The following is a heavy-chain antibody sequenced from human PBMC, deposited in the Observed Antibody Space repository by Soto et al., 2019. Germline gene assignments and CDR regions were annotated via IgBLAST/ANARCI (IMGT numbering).Heavy chain of an antibody. J-gene: IGHJ3*02. Sequence: SVKVSCKASGGTFSSYAISWVRQAPGQGLEWMGGINPNDGTTNYAQKFQGRVTMTEDTSTDTAYMELSSLRSEDTAVYYCATVGRQWLVLYAFDIWGQGTMVTVSS. D-gene: IGHD6-19*01. V-gene: IGHV1-69*06. CDR2: INPNDGTT. CDR1: GGTFSSYA. CDR3: ATVGRQWLVLYAFDI.